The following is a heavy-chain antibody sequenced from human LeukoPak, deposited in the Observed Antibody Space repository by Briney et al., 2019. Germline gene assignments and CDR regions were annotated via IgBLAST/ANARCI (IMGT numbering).Heavy chain of an antibody. CDR3: ARSYGGARPLDY. CDR1: GGSIGSYY. J-gene: IGHJ4*02. D-gene: IGHD4-23*01. V-gene: IGHV4-59*01. Sequence: PSETLSLTCTVSGGSIGSYYWSWIRQPPGKGLEWIGYIYYSGSTNYNPSLKSRVTISVDTSKNQFSLKLSSVTAADTAVYYCARSYGGARPLDYWGQGTLVTVSS. CDR2: IYYSGST.